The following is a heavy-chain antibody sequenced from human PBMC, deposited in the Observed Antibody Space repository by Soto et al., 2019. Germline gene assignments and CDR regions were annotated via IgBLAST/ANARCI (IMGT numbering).Heavy chain of an antibody. CDR3: ARGPRSWFDX. V-gene: IGHV1-8*01. J-gene: IGHJ5*02. CDR2: RNPNSGNT. Sequence: ASLKVSCNASGYTFTSYDINWVRQATGQGLEWMGLRNPNSGNTGYAHKLQGRVTMTRNTSISTAYMELSSLRSEDTAVYYCARGPRSWFDXWGQATLVTVSX. CDR1: GYTFTSYD.